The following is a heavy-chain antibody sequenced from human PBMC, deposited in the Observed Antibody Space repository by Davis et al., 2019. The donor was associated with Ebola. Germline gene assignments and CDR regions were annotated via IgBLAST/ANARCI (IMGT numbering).Heavy chain of an antibody. D-gene: IGHD2-15*01. CDR1: GFTFSSYA. CDR2: ISTNGESP. Sequence: GESLKISCSASGFTFSSYAMHWVRQAPGRGLESVSRISTNGESPYYAESVRGSFTISRDNSKGTLYLEMRSLRPEDTAVYYCVKDRFTVVVVHGGFDYWGQGTLVTVSS. J-gene: IGHJ4*02. V-gene: IGHV3-64D*06. CDR3: VKDRFTVVVVHGGFDY.